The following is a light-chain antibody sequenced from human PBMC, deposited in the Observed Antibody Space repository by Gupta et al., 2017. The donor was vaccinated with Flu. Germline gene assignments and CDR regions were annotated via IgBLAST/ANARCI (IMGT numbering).Light chain of an antibody. CDR3: QQEGSSPRT. V-gene: IGKV3-20*01. CDR1: QSVSSSY. CDR2: GAS. J-gene: IGKJ1*01. Sequence: DTLSLSPGERATLSCRASQSVSSSYLAWYQQKPGQAPRLLIYGASSRATGIPDRFSGSGSGTDFTLTISRLEPEDFAVYYCQQEGSSPRTFGQGTKVEIK.